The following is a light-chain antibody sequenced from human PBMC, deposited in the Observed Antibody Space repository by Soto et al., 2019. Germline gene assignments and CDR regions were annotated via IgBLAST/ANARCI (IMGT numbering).Light chain of an antibody. V-gene: IGKV1-13*02. CDR3: QQFNSYLIT. CDR1: QGISSA. CDR2: DAS. J-gene: IGKJ5*01. Sequence: ALPLTQSPSSLSASVGDRVTITCRASQGISSALAWYQEKPGKAPHLLIYDASILQSGVPSRFSGSGSGTDFTLTISSLQPEDFATYYCQQFNSYLITFGQGTRLEIK.